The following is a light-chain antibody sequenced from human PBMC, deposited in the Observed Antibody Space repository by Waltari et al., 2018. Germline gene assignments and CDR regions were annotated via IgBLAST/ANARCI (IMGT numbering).Light chain of an antibody. V-gene: IGKV1-9*01. CDR2: AAS. CDR1: QGISNY. CDR3: QRLNSFLYT. Sequence: IQLTQSPSSLSASVVDRVPITCLASQGISNYLAWYPQKPGKAPKLLIYAASTLQSGVPSRFSGSGSGTDFTLTISSLQPEDFATYYCQRLNSFLYTFGQGTKLEIK. J-gene: IGKJ2*01.